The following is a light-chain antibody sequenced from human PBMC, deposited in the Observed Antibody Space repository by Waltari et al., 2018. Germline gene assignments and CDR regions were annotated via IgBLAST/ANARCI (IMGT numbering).Light chain of an antibody. J-gene: IGLJ3*02. CDR2: VNSDGSH. Sequence: LVLPQSLSASASLGASVQLTSTLRGAHSGDVYSWRRQQPEKGPRYLMKVNSDGSHSKGAEIPDRFSGSSSGAERYLTISSVQPEDEADYYCQTGGHGTWVFGGGTKLTVL. CDR1: GAHSGDV. CDR3: QTGGHGTWV. V-gene: IGLV4-69*01.